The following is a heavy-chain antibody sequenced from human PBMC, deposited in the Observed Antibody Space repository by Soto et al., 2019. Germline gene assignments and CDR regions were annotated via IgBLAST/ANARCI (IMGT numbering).Heavy chain of an antibody. CDR2: ISSSSSYI. D-gene: IGHD6-6*01. J-gene: IGHJ4*02. CDR3: ARGPYSSSSSFDY. CDR1: GFTFSSYS. Sequence: GGSQRLSCAASGFTFSSYSMNWVRQAPGKGLEWVSSISSSSSYIYYADSVKGRFTISRDNAKNSLYLQMNSLRAEDTAVYYCARGPYSSSSSFDYWGQGTLVTVYS. V-gene: IGHV3-21*01.